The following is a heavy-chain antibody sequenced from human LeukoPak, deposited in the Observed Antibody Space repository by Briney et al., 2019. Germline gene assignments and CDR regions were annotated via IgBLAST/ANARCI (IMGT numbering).Heavy chain of an antibody. V-gene: IGHV3-21*04. J-gene: IGHJ1*01. CDR1: GFTFSSYS. CDR2: ISSSSSYM. CDR3: AKGAVAASGYFQH. D-gene: IGHD6-19*01. Sequence: GGSLRLSCAASGFTFSSYSMNWVRQAPGKGLEWVSSISSSSSYMYYADSVKGRFTISRDNAKNSLYLQMNSLRAEDTALYYCAKGAVAASGYFQHWGQGTLVTVSS.